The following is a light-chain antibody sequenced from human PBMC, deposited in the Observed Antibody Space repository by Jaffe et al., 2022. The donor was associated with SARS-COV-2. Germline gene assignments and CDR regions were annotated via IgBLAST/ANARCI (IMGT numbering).Light chain of an antibody. CDR1: QSVSSSY. V-gene: IGKV3-20*01. Sequence: EIVLTQSPGILSLPPGERATLSCRASQSVSSSYLVWYQQKPGQAPRLLIYAASSRATGVPDRFSGSGSGTDFTLTISRLEPEDFAVYYCQQYGSSPRYTFGQGTKLEIK. CDR3: QQYGSSPRYT. CDR2: AAS. J-gene: IGKJ2*01.